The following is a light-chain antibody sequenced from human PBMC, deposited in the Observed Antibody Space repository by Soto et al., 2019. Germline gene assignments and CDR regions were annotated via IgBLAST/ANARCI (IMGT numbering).Light chain of an antibody. Sequence: QSVLTQPPSVSGAPVQRVTISCTGSSSNIGAGYDVHWYQQRPGAAPKLLISANINRPSGVPDRFSGSKSGTSASLAITGLQADDEVDYYCQSYDSTMSARYVFGTGTKLTV. V-gene: IGLV1-40*01. CDR1: SSNIGAGYD. CDR2: ANI. J-gene: IGLJ1*01. CDR3: QSYDSTMSARYV.